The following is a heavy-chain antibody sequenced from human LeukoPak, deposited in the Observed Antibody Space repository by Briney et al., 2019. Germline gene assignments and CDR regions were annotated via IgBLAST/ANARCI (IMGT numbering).Heavy chain of an antibody. CDR2: IRYDGSNK. CDR3: AKDDLREDDAFDI. J-gene: IGHJ3*02. V-gene: IGHV3-30*02. Sequence: PGGSLRLSCAASGFTFSSYGMHWVRQAPGKGLEWVAFIRYDGSNKYYADSVKGRFTISRDNSKNTLYLQMNSLRAEDTAVYYCAKDDLREDDAFDIWGQGTMVTVSS. CDR1: GFTFSSYG.